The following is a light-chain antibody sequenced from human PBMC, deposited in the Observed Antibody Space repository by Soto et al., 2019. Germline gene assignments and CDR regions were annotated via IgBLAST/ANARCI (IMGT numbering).Light chain of an antibody. CDR2: VVS. CDR3: SSYTSSNTLVV. Sequence: QSALTQPASVSGSPGQSITISCTGTSSDVGGYNYVSWYQQHPGKSPKLMIYVVSNRPSGVSNRFSGSKSGNTASLTISGLQAEDEADYYCSSYTSSNTLVVFGGGTKVTVL. V-gene: IGLV2-14*01. CDR1: SSDVGGYNY. J-gene: IGLJ2*01.